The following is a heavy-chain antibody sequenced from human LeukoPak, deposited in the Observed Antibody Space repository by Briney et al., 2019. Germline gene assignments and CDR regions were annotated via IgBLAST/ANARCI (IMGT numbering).Heavy chain of an antibody. CDR1: GFTFSNYV. CDR2: INSAGTTT. J-gene: IGHJ4*02. CDR3: AKANYYGSGSYWEKFDY. V-gene: IGHV3-23*03. Sequence: PGGSLRLSCAASGFTFSNYVMSWVRQAPGKGLEWVSSINSAGTTTNYADSVKGRFTISRDNSKNTLYLQMNSLRAEDTAVYYCAKANYYGSGSYWEKFDYWGQGTLVTVSS. D-gene: IGHD3-10*01.